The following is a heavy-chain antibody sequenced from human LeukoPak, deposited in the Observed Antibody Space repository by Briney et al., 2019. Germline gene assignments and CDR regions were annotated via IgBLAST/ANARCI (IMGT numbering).Heavy chain of an antibody. CDR1: GFTVRDSY. Sequence: GGSLRLSCAASGFTVRDSYMSWVRQAPGKRLEWLAFIYVSGTTFYAASVRGRFTISRDNSKNTRYLQMNSVRAEDTAVYYCVTSWAVTAPRRPYFDYWGQGTLVTVSS. V-gene: IGHV3-53*01. CDR3: VTSWAVTAPRRPYFDY. J-gene: IGHJ4*02. D-gene: IGHD2-21*02. CDR2: IYVSGTT.